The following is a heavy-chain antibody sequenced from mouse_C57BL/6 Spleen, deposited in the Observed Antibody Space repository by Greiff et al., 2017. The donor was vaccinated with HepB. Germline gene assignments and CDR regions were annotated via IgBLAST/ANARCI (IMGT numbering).Heavy chain of an antibody. J-gene: IGHJ2*01. CDR1: GYSITSDY. CDR2: ISYSGST. Sequence: EVQVVESGPGLAKPSQTLSLTCSVTGYSITSDYWNWIRKFPGNKLEYMGYISYSGSTYYNPSLKSRISITRDTSNNQYYLQLKSVTTEYTATYYCARYVGDYAPYYLDYWGQGTTLTVSS. CDR3: ARYVGDYAPYYLDY. D-gene: IGHD2-4*01. V-gene: IGHV3-8*01.